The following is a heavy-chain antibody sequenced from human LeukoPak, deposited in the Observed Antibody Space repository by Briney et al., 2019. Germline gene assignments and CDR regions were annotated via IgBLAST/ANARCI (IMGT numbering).Heavy chain of an antibody. J-gene: IGHJ5*02. D-gene: IGHD3-22*01. Sequence: SETLSLTCTVSGGSISSYYLSWIRQPPGKGLEWIGYIYYSGSTNYKPSLKSRVTISVDTSKNQFSLKLSSVTAADTAVYYCARGETYYYDSSGYNNWFDPWGQGTLVTVSS. CDR1: GGSISSYY. V-gene: IGHV4-59*01. CDR3: ARGETYYYDSSGYNNWFDP. CDR2: IYYSGST.